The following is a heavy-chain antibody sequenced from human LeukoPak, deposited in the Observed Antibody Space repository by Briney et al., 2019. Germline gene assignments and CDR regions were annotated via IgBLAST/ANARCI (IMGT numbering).Heavy chain of an antibody. Sequence: TGGSLRLSCAASGFTFSSYSMNWVRQAPGKGLEWVSYISSSSSTIYYADSVKGRFTISRDNAKNSLYLQMNSLRAEDTAVYYCARALVARYCSGGSCYSGLGGNWFDPWGQGTLVTVSS. CDR3: ARALVARYCSGGSCYSGLGGNWFDP. CDR1: GFTFSSYS. D-gene: IGHD2-15*01. CDR2: ISSSSSTI. J-gene: IGHJ5*02. V-gene: IGHV3-48*01.